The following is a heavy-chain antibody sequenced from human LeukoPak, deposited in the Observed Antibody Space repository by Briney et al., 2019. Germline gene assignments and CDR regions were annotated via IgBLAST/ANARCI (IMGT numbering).Heavy chain of an antibody. CDR1: VYTFTIYY. CDR2: INPNSGGT. J-gene: IGHJ4*02. CDR3: ARGAWIQGPQDY. D-gene: IGHD5-18*01. V-gene: IGHV1-2*02. Sequence: GSSVTVSFKASVYTFTIYYMHWVRQAPGQGLEWMGWINPNSGGTNYAQKFQGRVTMTRDTSISTAYMELSRLRSDDTAVYYCARGAWIQGPQDYWGQGTLVTVSS.